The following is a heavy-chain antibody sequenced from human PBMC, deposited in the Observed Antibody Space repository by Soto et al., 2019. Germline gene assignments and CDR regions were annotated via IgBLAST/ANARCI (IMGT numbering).Heavy chain of an antibody. Sequence: QVQLVESGGGVVQPGRSLRLSCTASGFTFSSNGMHWVRQAPGKGLEWVAFIWYDGINKYYADSVKGRFIISRDNSENTVYLPMNSLRAEDTAVDYCSRDPYHYGSGSYYFDYWGQGTLVTVSS. D-gene: IGHD3-10*01. CDR3: SRDPYHYGSGSYYFDY. CDR2: IWYDGINK. J-gene: IGHJ4*02. CDR1: GFTFSSNG. V-gene: IGHV3-33*01.